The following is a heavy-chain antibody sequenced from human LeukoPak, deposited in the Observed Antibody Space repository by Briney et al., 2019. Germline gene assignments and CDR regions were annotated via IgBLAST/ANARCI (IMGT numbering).Heavy chain of an antibody. CDR3: AVDSSGYYPT. CDR1: GGSISSHY. CDR2: IYYSGST. Sequence: PSETLSLTCTVSGGSISSHYWSWIRQPPGKGLEWIGYIYYSGSTNYNPSLKSRVTISVDTSKNQFSLKLSSVTAADTAVYYCAVDSSGYYPTWGQGTLVTVSS. J-gene: IGHJ4*02. D-gene: IGHD3-22*01. V-gene: IGHV4-59*11.